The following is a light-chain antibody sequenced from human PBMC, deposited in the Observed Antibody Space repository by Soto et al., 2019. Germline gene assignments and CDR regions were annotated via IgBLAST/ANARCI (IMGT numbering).Light chain of an antibody. J-gene: IGLJ3*02. V-gene: IGLV1-44*01. CDR3: QSYDSSLSRRWV. CDR1: SSNIGINT. CDR2: TDN. Sequence: QSVLTQPPSASGTPGQRVTISCSGGSSNIGINTVNWYQQLPGTAPKVLIYTDNQRPSGVPDRFSGSKSGASASLAITGLQAEDEADYYCQSYDSSLSRRWVFGGGTKVTVL.